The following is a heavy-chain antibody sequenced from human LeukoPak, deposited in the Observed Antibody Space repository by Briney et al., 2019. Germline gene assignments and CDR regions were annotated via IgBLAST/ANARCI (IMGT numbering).Heavy chain of an antibody. D-gene: IGHD2-2*01. V-gene: IGHV4-31*03. CDR1: GGSISSGGYY. J-gene: IGHJ6*02. Sequence: SETLSLTCTVSGGSISSGGYYWSWIRQHPGKGLEWIGYIYYSGSTYYNPSLESRVTISVDTSKNQFSLKLSSVTAADTAVYYCARSQLPYYYYYGMDVWGQGTTVTVSS. CDR2: IYYSGST. CDR3: ARSQLPYYYYYGMDV.